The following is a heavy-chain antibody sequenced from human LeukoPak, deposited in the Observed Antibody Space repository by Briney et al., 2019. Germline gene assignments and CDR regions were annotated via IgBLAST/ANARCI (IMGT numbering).Heavy chain of an antibody. J-gene: IGHJ4*02. Sequence: GGSLRLSCAASGFTFSSYGMNWVRQAPGKGLEWVSSISSRSSYIYYADSVKGRFTISRDNAKNSLYLELHSLRAEDTAVYYCARQYYDIWCGYYTADYYFDYWGQGTLVTVST. V-gene: IGHV3-21*06. D-gene: IGHD3-3*01. CDR2: ISSRSSYI. CDR3: ARQYYDIWCGYYTADYYFDY. CDR1: GFTFSSYG.